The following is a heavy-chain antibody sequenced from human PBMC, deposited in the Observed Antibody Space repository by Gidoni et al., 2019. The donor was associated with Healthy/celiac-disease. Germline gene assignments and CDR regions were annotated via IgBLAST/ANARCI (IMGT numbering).Heavy chain of an antibody. D-gene: IGHD6-19*01. J-gene: IGHJ4*02. CDR1: GYTFTSYA. CDR3: ARAEPGLAGFDY. Sequence: QVPHAQSGAEVKKPGASVKVACKASGYTFTSYAMHWVRQAPGQRLEWMGWINTGNGNTKYSQKFQGRVTITRDTSASTAYMELSSLRSEDTAVYYCARAEPGLAGFDYWGQGTLVTVSS. CDR2: INTGNGNT. V-gene: IGHV1-3*04.